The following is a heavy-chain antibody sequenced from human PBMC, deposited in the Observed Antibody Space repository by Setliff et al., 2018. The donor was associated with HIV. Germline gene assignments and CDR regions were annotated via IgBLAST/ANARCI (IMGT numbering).Heavy chain of an antibody. J-gene: IGHJ4*02. D-gene: IGHD6-19*01. CDR3: AREDYSSGWYETGYFDY. V-gene: IGHV1-18*01. Sequence: ASVKVSCKAPGYTFTSYGISWVRQAPGQGLEWMGWISAYNGNTNYAQKLQGRVTMTTDTSTSIAYMELRSLRSDDTAVYYCAREDYSSGWYETGYFDYWGQGTLVTVSS. CDR2: ISAYNGNT. CDR1: GYTFTSYG.